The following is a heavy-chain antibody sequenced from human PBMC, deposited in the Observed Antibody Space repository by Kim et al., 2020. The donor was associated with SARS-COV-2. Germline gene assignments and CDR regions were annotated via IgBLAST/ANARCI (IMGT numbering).Heavy chain of an antibody. CDR1: GGSFSSSA. V-gene: IGHV1-69*04. CDR2: IIPILNRT. D-gene: IGHD1-7*01. CDR3: ARTAYNWDYVGGFDY. J-gene: IGHJ4*01. Sequence: SVKVSCKASGGSFSSSAISWVREAPGQGLEWMGRIIPILNRTTYSHKFQGRVTIAADQSTNTAFMELHTLRSEDTAVYFCARTAYNWDYVGGFDYWG.